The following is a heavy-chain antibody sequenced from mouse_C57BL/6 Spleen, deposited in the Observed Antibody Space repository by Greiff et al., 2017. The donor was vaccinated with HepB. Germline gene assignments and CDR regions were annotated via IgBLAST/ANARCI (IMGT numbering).Heavy chain of an antibody. CDR2: ISSGGSYT. Sequence: EVHLVESGGDLVKPGGSLKLSCAASGFTFSSYGMSWVRQTPDKRLEWVATISSGGSYTYYPDSVKGRFTISRDNAKNTLYLQMSSLKSEDTAMYYCARGEGNYLYYFDYWGQGTTLTVSS. CDR3: ARGEGNYLYYFDY. J-gene: IGHJ2*01. V-gene: IGHV5-6*01. CDR1: GFTFSSYG. D-gene: IGHD2-1*01.